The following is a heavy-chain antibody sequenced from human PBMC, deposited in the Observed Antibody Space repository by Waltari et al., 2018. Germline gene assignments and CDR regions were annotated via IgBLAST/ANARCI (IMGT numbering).Heavy chain of an antibody. J-gene: IGHJ4*02. CDR1: GYTFSNYY. Sequence: QVRLVQSGAEVKKPGASLKVSCEASGYTFSNYYVHWVRQAPGQGLEWMGMINTAAGTTNDAPKFRGRVTMTRDTSTSTVYLDLSSLRSEDTAVYFCAREPPGATKGFDYWGQGTLVIVSS. D-gene: IGHD1-26*01. V-gene: IGHV1-46*01. CDR3: AREPPGATKGFDY. CDR2: INTAAGTT.